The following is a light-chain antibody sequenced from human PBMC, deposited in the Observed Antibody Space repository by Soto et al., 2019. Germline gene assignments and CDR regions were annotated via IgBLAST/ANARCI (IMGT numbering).Light chain of an antibody. J-gene: IGKJ4*01. CDR3: QKYNSAPLT. V-gene: IGKV1-27*01. CDR1: QGIAPY. Sequence: VQMTQSPAALSASVGDRVTITCRASQGIAPYLAWFQQKPGIVPKLLIYAASTLQSGVPSRFSGSGSGTDFTLTISSLQPEDVATYYCQKYNSAPLTFGGGTKVDIK. CDR2: AAS.